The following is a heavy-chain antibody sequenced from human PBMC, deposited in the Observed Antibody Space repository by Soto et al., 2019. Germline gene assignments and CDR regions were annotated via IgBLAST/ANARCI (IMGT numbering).Heavy chain of an antibody. CDR2: LSGGGARP. CDR3: AKHAGYSSDPFDF. V-gene: IGHV3-23*01. J-gene: IGHJ4*02. CDR1: KFNFESYS. D-gene: IGHD6-19*01. Sequence: GGSLRLSCTASKFNFESYSMSWVRQAPGTGPEWVSSLSGGGARPYYADSVKSWFTISRDNSKKILYLQMNSLRVEDTALYYCAKHAGYSSDPFDFWGQGTMVTVSS.